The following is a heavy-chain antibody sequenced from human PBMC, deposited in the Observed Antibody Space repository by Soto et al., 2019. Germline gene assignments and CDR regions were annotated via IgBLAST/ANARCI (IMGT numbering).Heavy chain of an antibody. V-gene: IGHV4-31*03. J-gene: IGHJ5*02. CDR1: GGSISSGGYY. CDR3: ARSVFP. Sequence: QVQLQESGPGLVKPSQTLSLTCTVSGGSISSGGYYWNWIRQHPGKGLEWIGYIYYIGSTHYNPALKSRVTISLVTSKNQSSLNLSSVTAADSAVYYCARSVFPWGQGTLVTVSS. CDR2: IYYIGST.